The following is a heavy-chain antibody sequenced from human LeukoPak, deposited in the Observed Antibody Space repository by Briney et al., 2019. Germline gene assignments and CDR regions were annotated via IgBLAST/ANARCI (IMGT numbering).Heavy chain of an antibody. CDR1: GGSFSGYY. D-gene: IGHD3-10*01. CDR3: ARENYYGSGSGGDY. V-gene: IGHV4-34*01. CDR2: INHSGST. J-gene: IGHJ4*02. Sequence: SETLSLTCAVYGGSFSGYYWSWIRQPPGKGLEWIGEINHSGSTNYNPSLKSRVTISVDTSKNQFSLKLSSVTAADTAVYYCARENYYGSGSGGDYWGQGTLVTVSS.